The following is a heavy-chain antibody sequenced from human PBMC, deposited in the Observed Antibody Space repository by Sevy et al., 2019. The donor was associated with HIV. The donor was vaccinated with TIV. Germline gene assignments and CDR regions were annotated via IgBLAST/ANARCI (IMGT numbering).Heavy chain of an antibody. Sequence: GGSLRLSCAASGFTFSNYAMGWVRQTPGKGLEWFSAISGSADATYYTDSVKGRFTISRDNSKNTVYLKMNGLRAEDTAVYYCVKEVSQYSYSDYWGQGTLVTVSS. CDR1: GFTFSNYA. CDR2: ISGSADAT. CDR3: VKEVSQYSYSDY. V-gene: IGHV3-23*01. D-gene: IGHD5-18*01. J-gene: IGHJ4*02.